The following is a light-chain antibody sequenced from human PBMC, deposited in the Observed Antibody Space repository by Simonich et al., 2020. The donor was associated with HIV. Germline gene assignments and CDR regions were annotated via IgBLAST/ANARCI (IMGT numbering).Light chain of an antibody. CDR1: QRVLSSSNNKNY. J-gene: IGKJ1*01. V-gene: IGKV4-1*01. CDR2: WAS. CDR3: QQFYSTPWA. Sequence: DIVMTQSPDSLAVSLGERATINCKSSQRVLSSSNNKNYLAWYQHKPGQPPKLLIYWASTREAGVPDRFSGSGSGTDFTLTISSLQAEDVAVYYCQQFYSTPWAFGQGTKVEIK.